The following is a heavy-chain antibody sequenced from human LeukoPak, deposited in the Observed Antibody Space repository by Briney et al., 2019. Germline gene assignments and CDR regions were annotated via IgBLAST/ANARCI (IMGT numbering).Heavy chain of an antibody. CDR1: GFTFSSYG. CDR3: ATTPAVAGLYYFDY. D-gene: IGHD6-19*01. CDR2: IWYDGSNK. V-gene: IGHV3-33*01. J-gene: IGHJ4*02. Sequence: GGSLRLSCAASGFTFSSYGMHWVRQAPGKGLEWVAVIWYDGSNKYYADSVKGRFTISRDNSKNTLYLQMNSLRAEDTAVYYCATTPAVAGLYYFDYWGQGTLVTVSS.